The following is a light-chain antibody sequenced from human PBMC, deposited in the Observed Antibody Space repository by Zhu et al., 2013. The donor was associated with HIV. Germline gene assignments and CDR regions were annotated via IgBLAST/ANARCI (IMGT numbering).Light chain of an antibody. CDR3: QQYGSSPPYT. V-gene: IGKV3-20*01. CDR2: GAS. Sequence: EIVLTQSPGTLSLSPGERATLSCRASQSVSSSYLAWYQQKPGQAPRLLIYGASSRATGIPDRFSGXGSGTDFTLTISRLEPEDFAVYYCQQYGSSPPYTFGQGTKLEIK. J-gene: IGKJ2*01. CDR1: QSVSSSY.